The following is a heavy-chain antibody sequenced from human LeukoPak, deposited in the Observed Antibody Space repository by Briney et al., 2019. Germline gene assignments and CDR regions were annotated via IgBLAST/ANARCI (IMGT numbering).Heavy chain of an antibody. Sequence: GGSLRLSCAASEFTVSTNYMNWVRQAPGKGLEWVSVLYSGGETYYADSVKGRFTISRDNSKNTLYLLMNRMRAEDTAVYYCASIGRSGWYFDYWGQGTLVTVSS. CDR2: LYSGGET. D-gene: IGHD6-19*01. J-gene: IGHJ4*02. CDR1: EFTVSTNY. CDR3: ASIGRSGWYFDY. V-gene: IGHV3-53*01.